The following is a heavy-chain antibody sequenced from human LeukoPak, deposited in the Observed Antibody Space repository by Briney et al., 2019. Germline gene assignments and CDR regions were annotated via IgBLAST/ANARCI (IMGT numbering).Heavy chain of an antibody. CDR3: VRHGLGSSWFGFDY. J-gene: IGHJ4*02. CDR2: IYPGDSDP. D-gene: IGHD6-13*01. CDR1: GYTFTTYW. V-gene: IGHV5-51*01. Sequence: GESLKISWKGSGYTFTTYWIGWVRQMPGKGLEWMGIIYPGDSDPRYSPSFQGQVTISADTSISTAYLQWSSLKASDSAMYYCVRHGLGSSWFGFDYWGQGTLVTVSS.